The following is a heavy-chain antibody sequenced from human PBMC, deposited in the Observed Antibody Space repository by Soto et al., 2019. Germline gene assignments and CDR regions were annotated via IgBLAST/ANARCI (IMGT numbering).Heavy chain of an antibody. CDR1: GDSVSGYY. CDR3: ARDAYYYDSHGQQGHAFEI. CDR2: IHHSGSS. Sequence: SETLSLTCTVSGDSVSGYYWSWTRQPPGKGLEWIGYIHHSGSSNYNPSLTSRVIISVDTSKNQFSLKLSSVTAADTAVYYCARDAYYYDSHGQQGHAFEIWGQGTMVTVSS. D-gene: IGHD3-22*01. V-gene: IGHV4-59*02. J-gene: IGHJ3*02.